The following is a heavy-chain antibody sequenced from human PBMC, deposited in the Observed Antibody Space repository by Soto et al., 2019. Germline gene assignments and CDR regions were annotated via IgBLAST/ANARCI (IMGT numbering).Heavy chain of an antibody. J-gene: IGHJ4*02. CDR3: ARAATGSYHSAY. Sequence: QVQLVQSGPEVKNPGASVRVSCVASGYAFTSYGVNWVRQAHGQGLEWMGWIAPHSGRTTYLPKFQGRVTMTADVSTNTAYIELRSLTSDDTGTYFCARAATGSYHSAYWGQGTVVTVSS. CDR2: IAPHSGRT. D-gene: IGHD3-10*01. V-gene: IGHV1-18*04. CDR1: GYAFTSYG.